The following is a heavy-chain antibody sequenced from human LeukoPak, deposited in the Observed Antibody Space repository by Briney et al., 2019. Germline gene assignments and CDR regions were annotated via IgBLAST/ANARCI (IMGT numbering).Heavy chain of an antibody. V-gene: IGHV3-74*01. CDR2: INSDGIST. D-gene: IGHD1-26*01. CDR1: GFTFSSYW. CDR3: ARDPPEWELPQDY. Sequence: QPGGSLRLSCAASGFTFSSYWMHWVRQAPGKGLVWVSHINSDGISTGYVDSVKGRFIIPRDNAKNTLYLQMNSLRAEDTAVYYCARDPPEWELPQDYWGRGTLVAVSS. J-gene: IGHJ4*02.